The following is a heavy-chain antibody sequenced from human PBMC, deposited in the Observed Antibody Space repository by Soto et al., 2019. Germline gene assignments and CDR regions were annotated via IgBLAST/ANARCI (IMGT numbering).Heavy chain of an antibody. CDR1: GYTFTGYY. D-gene: IGHD2-21*02. J-gene: IGHJ6*02. Sequence: ASVKVSCKASGYTFTGYYMHWVRQAPGQGLEWMRWINTNSGGTNYAQKFQGWVTMTRDTSISTAYMELSRLRSDDTAVYYCARGSLIVVVTAISSYYGMDVWGQGTTVTVSS. V-gene: IGHV1-2*04. CDR3: ARGSLIVVVTAISSYYGMDV. CDR2: INTNSGGT.